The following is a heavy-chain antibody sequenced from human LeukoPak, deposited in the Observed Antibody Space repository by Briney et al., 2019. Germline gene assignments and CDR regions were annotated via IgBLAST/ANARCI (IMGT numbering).Heavy chain of an antibody. CDR2: IYSGGST. J-gene: IGHJ3*02. D-gene: IGHD3-22*01. Sequence: GESLEISCPASGFTFGDYAMRWFRQAPGKGLEWGSVIYSGGSTYYADSVKGRFTISRDNSKNTLYLQMNSPRAEDTAVYYCARDSSGYDAFDIWGQGTMVTVSS. CDR1: GFTFGDYA. V-gene: IGHV3-66*02. CDR3: ARDSSGYDAFDI.